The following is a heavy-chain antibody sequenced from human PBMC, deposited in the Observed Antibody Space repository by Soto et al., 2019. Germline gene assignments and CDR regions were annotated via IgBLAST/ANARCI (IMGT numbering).Heavy chain of an antibody. J-gene: IGHJ3*02. CDR1: GFTSSSYA. V-gene: IGHV3-23*01. Sequence: EVQLLESGGGLVQPGGSLRLSCAASGFTSSSYAMSWVRQAPGKGLEWVSGISGSGGSTYYADSVKGRFTISRDNSKNSMYLQMNSLRAEDTAVYYCAKERTITMIAVPQAFDIWGQGTMVTVSS. D-gene: IGHD3-22*01. CDR2: ISGSGGST. CDR3: AKERTITMIAVPQAFDI.